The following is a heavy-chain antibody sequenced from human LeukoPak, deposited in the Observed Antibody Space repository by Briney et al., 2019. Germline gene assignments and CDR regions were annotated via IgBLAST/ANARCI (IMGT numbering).Heavy chain of an antibody. Sequence: GGSLRLSCAASGFTFSSYAVSWVRQAPGKGLEWVSAISGSGGSTYYADSVKGRFTISRDNSKNTLYLQMNSLRAEDTAVYYCAKRVRYSSSWYYFDYWGQGTLVTVSS. CDR1: GFTFSSYA. CDR3: AKRVRYSSSWYYFDY. D-gene: IGHD6-13*01. CDR2: ISGSGGST. J-gene: IGHJ4*02. V-gene: IGHV3-23*01.